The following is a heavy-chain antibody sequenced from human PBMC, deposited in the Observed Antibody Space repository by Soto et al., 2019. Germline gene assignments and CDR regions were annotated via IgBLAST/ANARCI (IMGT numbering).Heavy chain of an antibody. D-gene: IGHD3-22*01. Sequence: GGSLRLSCGASGFTFSSYAMHWVRQAPGKGLEWVAVISYDGSNKYYADSVKGRFTISRDNSKNTLYLQMNSLRAEDTAVYYCARESDYYDSSGYSPLGYWGQGTLVTVSS. CDR1: GFTFSSYA. V-gene: IGHV3-30-3*01. J-gene: IGHJ4*02. CDR2: ISYDGSNK. CDR3: ARESDYYDSSGYSPLGY.